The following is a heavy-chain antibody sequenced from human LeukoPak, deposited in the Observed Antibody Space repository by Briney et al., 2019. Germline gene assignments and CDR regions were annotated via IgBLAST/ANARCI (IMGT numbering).Heavy chain of an antibody. CDR3: ARVKAGAVPAVIRWWFDP. J-gene: IGHJ5*02. Sequence: GASVKVSCKASGYTFTSYDINWVRQATGQGLEWMGWMNPNSGNTGYAQKFQGRVTMTRNTSISTAYMELSSLRSEDTAVYYCARVKAGAVPAVIRWWFDPWGQGTLVTVSS. CDR1: GYTFTSYD. V-gene: IGHV1-8*01. CDR2: MNPNSGNT. D-gene: IGHD2-2*02.